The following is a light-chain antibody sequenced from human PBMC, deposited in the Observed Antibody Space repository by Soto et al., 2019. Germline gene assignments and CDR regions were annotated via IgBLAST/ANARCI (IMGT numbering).Light chain of an antibody. CDR2: EVS. CDR3: SSYAGSNNWGV. CDR1: SSDVGGYNY. Sequence: QSVLTQPPSASGSPGQSVTISCTGTSSDVGGYNYVSWYQQHPGKAPKLMIYEVSKRPSGVPDRFSGSKSGNTASLTVSGLQAEDEADYYCSSYAGSNNWGVFGGGTMLTVL. V-gene: IGLV2-8*01. J-gene: IGLJ2*01.